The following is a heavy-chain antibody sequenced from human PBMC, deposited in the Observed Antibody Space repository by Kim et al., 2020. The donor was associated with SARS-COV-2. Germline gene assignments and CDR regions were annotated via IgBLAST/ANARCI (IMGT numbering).Heavy chain of an antibody. CDR3: ARGGGTVWFGELFDF. J-gene: IGHJ4*02. Sequence: ASVKVSCKASGYTLTNYAMNWVRQAPGQGLEWMGWISTNTGNPTYAQGFTGRFVFSLDTSVSTAYLQINSQKTEDTAVYYCARGGGTVWFGELFDFWGQGTLVTVSS. V-gene: IGHV7-4-1*02. CDR1: GYTLTNYA. D-gene: IGHD3-10*01. CDR2: ISTNTGNP.